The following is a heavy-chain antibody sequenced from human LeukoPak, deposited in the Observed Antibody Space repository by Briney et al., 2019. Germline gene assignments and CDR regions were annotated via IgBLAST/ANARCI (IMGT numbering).Heavy chain of an antibody. V-gene: IGHV3-23*01. CDR2: ISGSGGDT. J-gene: IGHJ6*04. CDR3: AKSRADFWSSSDV. D-gene: IGHD3-3*01. CDR1: GFTFSSYA. Sequence: PGGSLRLSCAASGFTFSSYAMSWVRQAPGKRLEWVSAISGSGGDTYYADSVKGRFSISRDNSKNTLNLQMNSLRAEDTAVYYCAKSRADFWSSSDVWGKGTTVTVSS.